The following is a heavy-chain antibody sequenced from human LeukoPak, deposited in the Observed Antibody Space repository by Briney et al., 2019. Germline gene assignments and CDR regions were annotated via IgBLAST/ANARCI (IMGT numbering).Heavy chain of an antibody. CDR1: GFTFSSYG. V-gene: IGHV3-30*02. Sequence: GGSLRLSCAASGFTFSSYGMHWVRQAPGKGLEWVAFIRYDGSNKYYADSVKGRFTISRDNAKNSLYLQMNSLRAEDTAVYYCARDGYCSSTSCWAYYYYMDVWGKGTTVTVSS. J-gene: IGHJ6*03. CDR3: ARDGYCSSTSCWAYYYYMDV. CDR2: IRYDGSNK. D-gene: IGHD2-2*01.